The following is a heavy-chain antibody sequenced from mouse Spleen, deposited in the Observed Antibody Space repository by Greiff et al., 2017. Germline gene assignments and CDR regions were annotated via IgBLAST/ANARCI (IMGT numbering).Heavy chain of an antibody. CDR3: ARDHDYDEFAY. J-gene: IGHJ3*01. V-gene: IGHV3-6*01. CDR1: GYSITSGYY. D-gene: IGHD2-4*01. CDR2: ISYDGSN. Sequence: VQLQQSGPGLVKPSQSLSLTCSVTGYSITSGYYWKGIRQSPGNKREWMGYISYDGSNNYNPSLKNRISITRDTSKNQFFLKLNSVTTEDTATYYCARDHDYDEFAYWGQGTLVTVSA.